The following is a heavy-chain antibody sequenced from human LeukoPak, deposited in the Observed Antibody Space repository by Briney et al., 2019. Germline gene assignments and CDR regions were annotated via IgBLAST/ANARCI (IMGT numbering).Heavy chain of an antibody. CDR2: IDWDDDK. CDR1: GFSLSTSGMR. D-gene: IGHD4-17*01. CDR3: ALTTVTYDAFDI. V-gene: IGHV2-70*04. J-gene: IGHJ3*02. Sequence: ESGPTLVKPTQTLTLTCTFSGFSLSTSGMRVSWIRQPSGKALEWLARIDWDDDKFYSTSLKTRLTISKDTSKNQVVLTMTNMDPVDTATYYCALTTVTYDAFDIWGQGTMLTVSS.